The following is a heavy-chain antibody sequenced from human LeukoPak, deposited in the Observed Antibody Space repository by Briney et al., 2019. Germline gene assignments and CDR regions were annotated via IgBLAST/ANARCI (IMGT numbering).Heavy chain of an antibody. D-gene: IGHD3-3*01. Sequence: GGSLRLSCAASGFTFSSYWMSWVRQAPGKGLEWVANIKQGGSEKYYVDSVKGRFTISRDNAKNSLYLQMNSLRAEDTAVYYCAREGARGRRVTIFGVAAYGMDVWGQGTTVTVSS. CDR2: IKQGGSEK. J-gene: IGHJ6*02. CDR1: GFTFSSYW. V-gene: IGHV3-7*01. CDR3: AREGARGRRVTIFGVAAYGMDV.